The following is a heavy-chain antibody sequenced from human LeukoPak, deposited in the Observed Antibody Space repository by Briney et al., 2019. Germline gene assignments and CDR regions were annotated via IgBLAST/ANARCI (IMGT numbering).Heavy chain of an antibody. J-gene: IGHJ5*02. D-gene: IGHD3-10*01. CDR2: IKQDGSEK. CDR1: GFTFSSYA. V-gene: IGHV3-7*01. Sequence: GRSLRLSCAASGFTFSSYAMSWFRQAPGKGLEWVANIKQDGSEKYYVDSVKGRFTISRDNAKNSLYLQMNSLRAEDTAVYYCASLYGSGSYSSDWFDPWGQGTLVTVSS. CDR3: ASLYGSGSYSSDWFDP.